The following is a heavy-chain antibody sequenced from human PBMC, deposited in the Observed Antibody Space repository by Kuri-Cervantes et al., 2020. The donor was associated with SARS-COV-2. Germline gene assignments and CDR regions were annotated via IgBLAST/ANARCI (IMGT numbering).Heavy chain of an antibody. D-gene: IGHD6-19*01. CDR3: ARFGIAVARSVDY. Sequence: ESLKTSCAVSGYSISSGYYWGWTRQPPGKGLEWIGSIYHSGSTYYNPSLKSRVTISVDTSKNQFSLKLSSVTAADTAVYYCARFGIAVARSVDYWGQGTLVTVSS. CDR2: IYHSGST. CDR1: GYSISSGYY. V-gene: IGHV4-38-2*01. J-gene: IGHJ4*02.